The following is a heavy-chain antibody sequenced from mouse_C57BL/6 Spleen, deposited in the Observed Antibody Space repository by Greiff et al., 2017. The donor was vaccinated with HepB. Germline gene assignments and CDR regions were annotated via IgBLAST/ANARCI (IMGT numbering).Heavy chain of an antibody. Sequence: EVQLQQSGPELVKPGASVKISCKASGYTFTDYYMNWVKQSHGKSLEWIGDINPNNGGTSYNQKFKGKATLTVDKSSSTAYIELRSLTSEDSAVYYCARLPIYSNYFDYWGQGTTLTVSS. D-gene: IGHD2-5*01. J-gene: IGHJ2*01. V-gene: IGHV1-26*01. CDR2: INPNNGGT. CDR3: ARLPIYSNYFDY. CDR1: GYTFTDYY.